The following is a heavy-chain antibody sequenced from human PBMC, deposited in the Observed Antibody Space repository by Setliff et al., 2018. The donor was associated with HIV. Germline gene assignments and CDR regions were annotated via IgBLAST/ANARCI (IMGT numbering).Heavy chain of an antibody. J-gene: IGHJ6*03. CDR1: GASLSPYF. V-gene: IGHV4-34*01. Sequence: SETLSLTCAVYGASLSPYFWHWIRQSPGKGLEWIGEISHNGGFNYSPSLESRLTMSVDTPRNQVSLNLSAVTAADTAVYYCARVSIEVAGRYYHYYMDVWGKGTTVTVSS. CDR2: ISHNGGF. D-gene: IGHD6-19*01. CDR3: ARVSIEVAGRYYHYYMDV.